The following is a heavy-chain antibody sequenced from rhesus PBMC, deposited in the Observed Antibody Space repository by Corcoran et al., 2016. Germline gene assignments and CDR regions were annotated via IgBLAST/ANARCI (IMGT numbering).Heavy chain of an antibody. CDR3: AREPLYGNVDY. Sequence: QVQLQESGPGVVKPSETLSLTCAVSGGSISDSYWWSWLRQPPGKGLEWIGYINGSSTTPNYTPPLNSRVTISKDPSNNQFSVKLSSVTAADAAVYYCAREPLYGNVDYWGQGVLVTVSS. CDR2: INGSSTTP. D-gene: IGHD4-35*01. V-gene: IGHV4S10*01. J-gene: IGHJ4*01. CDR1: GGSISDSYW.